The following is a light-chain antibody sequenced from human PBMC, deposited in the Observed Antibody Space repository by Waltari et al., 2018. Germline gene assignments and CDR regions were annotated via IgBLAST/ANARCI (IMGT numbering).Light chain of an antibody. J-gene: IGKJ5*01. CDR2: DAS. CDR1: QSLSSW. CDR3: QHYTRYSIT. V-gene: IGKV1-5*01. Sequence: DIQMTQSPSTLSASIGDRVTIPCRASQSLSSWLAWYQQSPGTAPKLLVYDASTLQSGVPSRFSGSGSGTEFTLTISSLQPEDFATYYCQHYTRYSITFGQGTRLEIK.